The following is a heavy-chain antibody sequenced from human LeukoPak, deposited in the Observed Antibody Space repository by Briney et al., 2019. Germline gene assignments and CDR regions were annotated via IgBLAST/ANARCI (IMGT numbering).Heavy chain of an antibody. Sequence: AGGALLISCGAAGFSFISHSMNHVRQDPGEGREWVSYISSSGSTIYYADSVKGRFTISRDNAKNSLYLQMNSLRAEDTAVYYCAELGITMIGGVWGKGTTVTISS. CDR1: GFSFISHS. V-gene: IGHV3-48*04. CDR3: AELGITMIGGV. D-gene: IGHD3-10*02. J-gene: IGHJ6*04. CDR2: ISSSGSTI.